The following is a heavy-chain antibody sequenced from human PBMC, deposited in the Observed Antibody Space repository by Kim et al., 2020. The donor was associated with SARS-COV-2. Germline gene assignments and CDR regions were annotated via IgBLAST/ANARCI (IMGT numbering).Heavy chain of an antibody. J-gene: IGHJ3*02. CDR3: ATGLYTGTPGNDAFNI. CDR1: GFVFSAYG. D-gene: IGHD1-1*01. CDR2: IWNDGSKQ. V-gene: IGHV3-33*01. Sequence: GESLKISCAASGFVFSAYGMHWVRQVPGKGLDWVAVIWNDGSKQYYADSVKGRFTISRDDSKNTLYLQMNSLRAEDTAIYYCATGLYTGTPGNDAFNIWGQGTMVTVSS.